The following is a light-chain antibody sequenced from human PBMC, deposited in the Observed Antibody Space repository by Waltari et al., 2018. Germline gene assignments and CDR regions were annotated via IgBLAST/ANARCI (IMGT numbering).Light chain of an antibody. V-gene: IGKV1-39*01. J-gene: IGKJ1*01. Sequence: DIQMTQSPSSLSASVGDRVSITCRTSQSISIYLNWYQQKPGKAPKLLIYAASSLQSGVPSRFSGGESGTDFTLTISSLQPEDFATYYCQQSYSTLRTFGQGTRVEIK. CDR1: QSISIY. CDR2: AAS. CDR3: QQSYSTLRT.